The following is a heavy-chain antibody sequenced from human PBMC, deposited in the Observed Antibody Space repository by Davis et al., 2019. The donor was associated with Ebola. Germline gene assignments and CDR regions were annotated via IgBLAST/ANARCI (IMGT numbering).Heavy chain of an antibody. CDR3: ARGPSVATAHYFDY. D-gene: IGHD2-21*02. CDR2: IIPLFGTT. V-gene: IGHV1-69*06. Sequence: SVKVSCKASGYTFTGYYMQWVRQAPGQGLEWMGGIIPLFGTTNYAQKFRGRVMITADKSTRIAYMELNSLTSEGTAVYYCARGPSVATAHYFDYWGQGNLVNVSS. CDR1: GYTFTGYY. J-gene: IGHJ4*02.